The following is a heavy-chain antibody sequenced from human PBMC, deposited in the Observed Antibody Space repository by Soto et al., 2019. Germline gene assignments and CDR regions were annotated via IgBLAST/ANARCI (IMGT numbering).Heavy chain of an antibody. CDR2: INHSGST. CDR3: ARAMPAAIARYYYGMDV. D-gene: IGHD2-2*01. Sequence: SETLSLTCAVYGGSFSGYYWSWVRQPPGKGLEWIGEINHSGSTNYNPSLKSRVTISVDTSKNQFSLKLSSVTAADTAVYYCARAMPAAIARYYYGMDVWGQGTTVTVSS. J-gene: IGHJ6*02. CDR1: GGSFSGYY. V-gene: IGHV4-34*01.